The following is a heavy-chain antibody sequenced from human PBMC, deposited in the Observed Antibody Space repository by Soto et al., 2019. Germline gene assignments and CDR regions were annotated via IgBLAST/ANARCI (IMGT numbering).Heavy chain of an antibody. D-gene: IGHD3-3*02. CDR1: GFTFSNAW. J-gene: IGHJ4*02. Sequence: EVQLVESGGGLVKPGGSLRLSCTGSGFTFSNAWMSWVRQASGKGLEWVGRSKSKTDGGTTDYAAFVKGRFSISRDDSKNTLSLQMNSLRAEDTAIYYCIARRGRDKGLDLHNWGQGTLVTVSS. CDR2: SKSKTDGGTT. V-gene: IGHV3-15*01. CDR3: IARRGRDKGLDLHN.